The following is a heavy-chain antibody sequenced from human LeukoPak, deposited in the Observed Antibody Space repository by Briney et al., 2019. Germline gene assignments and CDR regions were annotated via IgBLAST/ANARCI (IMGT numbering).Heavy chain of an antibody. CDR3: ARLGGSYGPYYFDY. CDR1: GGSISSSSYY. Sequence: SETLSLTCTVSGGSISSSSYYWGWIRQPPGKGLESIGSIYYSGSTYYNPSLKSRVTISVDTSKNQFSLKLSSVTAADTAVYYCARLGGSYGPYYFDYWGQGTLVTVSS. D-gene: IGHD3-16*01. J-gene: IGHJ4*02. V-gene: IGHV4-39*01. CDR2: IYYSGST.